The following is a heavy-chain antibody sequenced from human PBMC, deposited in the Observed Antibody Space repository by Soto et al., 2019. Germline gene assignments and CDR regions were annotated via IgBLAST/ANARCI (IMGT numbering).Heavy chain of an antibody. CDR3: AREGMGYYYGSGDAFDI. CDR1: CYTFTSYG. J-gene: IGHJ3*02. Sequence: ASVKGSCKASCYTFTSYGISWVRQAPGQGLEWMGWISAYNGNTNYAQKLQGRVTMTTDTSTSTAYMELRSLRSDDTAVYYCAREGMGYYYGSGDAFDIWGQGTMVTVSS. CDR2: ISAYNGNT. D-gene: IGHD3-10*01. V-gene: IGHV1-18*04.